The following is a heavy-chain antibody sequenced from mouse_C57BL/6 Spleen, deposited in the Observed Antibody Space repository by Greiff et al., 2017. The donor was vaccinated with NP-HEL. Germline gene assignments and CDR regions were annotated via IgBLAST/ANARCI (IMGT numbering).Heavy chain of an antibody. V-gene: IGHV1-82*01. Sequence: VKLMESGPELVKPGASVKISCKASGYAFSSSWMNWVKQRRGKGLEWIGRIYPGDGDTNYNGKFKGKATLTADKSSSTAYMQLSSLTSEDSAVYFCAREGYYDDDEENFDYWGQGTTLTVSS. CDR1: GYAFSSSW. D-gene: IGHD2-4*01. CDR2: IYPGDGDT. J-gene: IGHJ2*01. CDR3: AREGYYDDDEENFDY.